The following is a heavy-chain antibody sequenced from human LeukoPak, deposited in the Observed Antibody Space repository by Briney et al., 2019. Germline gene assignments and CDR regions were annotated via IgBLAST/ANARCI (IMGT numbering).Heavy chain of an antibody. CDR1: GVSISSYY. D-gene: IGHD6-13*01. J-gene: IGHJ4*02. Sequence: SETLSLTCTVSGVSISSYYWSWLRHPPGKGLEWIGYIYYSGSTNYNPSLRSRVTISVDTSKNQFSLKLSSVTPADTAVYYCARGWQQLASFDNWGQGTLVTVSS. CDR2: IYYSGST. V-gene: IGHV4-59*01. CDR3: ARGWQQLASFDN.